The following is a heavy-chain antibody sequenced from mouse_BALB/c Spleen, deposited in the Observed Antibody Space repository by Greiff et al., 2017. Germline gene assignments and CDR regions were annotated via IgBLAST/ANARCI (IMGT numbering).Heavy chain of an antibody. V-gene: IGHV1S81*02. CDR1: GYTFTSYW. CDR2: INPSNGRT. D-gene: IGHD2-1*01. J-gene: IGHJ3*01. Sequence: VQLQQPGAELVKPGASVKLSCKASGYTFTSYWMHWVKQRPGQGLEWIGEINPSNGRTNYNGKFKGKATLTADKSSSTAYMQLSSLTSVDSAVYFCARSGGNYGGFAYWGQGTLVTVSA. CDR3: ARSGGNYGGFAY.